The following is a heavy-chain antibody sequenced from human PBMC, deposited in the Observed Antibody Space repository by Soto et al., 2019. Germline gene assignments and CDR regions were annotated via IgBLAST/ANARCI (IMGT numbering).Heavy chain of an antibody. V-gene: IGHV4-34*01. Sequence: SETLSLTCAVHAGSFSGYYWSWIRQPPGEGLEWIGEINHSGSTNYNPSLKSRVSISVDASKNQSSLKLSSVTAADTAVYYCARARCSSSNCYANFDNWGQGALVTVSS. J-gene: IGHJ4*02. CDR1: AGSFSGYY. CDR3: ARARCSSSNCYANFDN. CDR2: INHSGST. D-gene: IGHD2-2*01.